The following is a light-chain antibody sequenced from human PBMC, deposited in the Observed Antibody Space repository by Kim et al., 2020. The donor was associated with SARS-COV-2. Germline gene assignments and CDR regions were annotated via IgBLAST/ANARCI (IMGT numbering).Light chain of an antibody. CDR3: CSYAGSSTFV. J-gene: IGLJ1*01. CDR1: SSDVGGYNL. CDR2: EVS. V-gene: IGLV2-23*02. Sequence: QSALTQPASVSGSPGQSITISCTGTSSDVGGYNLVSWYQQHPGKAPKVMIHEVSKRPSGVSNHFSGSKSGNTASLTISGLQAEDEADYYCCSYAGSSTFVFGTGTKVTVL.